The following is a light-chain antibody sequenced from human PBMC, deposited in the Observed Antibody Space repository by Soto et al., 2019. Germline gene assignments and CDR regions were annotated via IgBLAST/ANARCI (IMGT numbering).Light chain of an antibody. Sequence: DIQMTQSPSTLSASVGDRVTITCRASQSISSWLAWYQQKPGKAPKLLIYKTSSLKSGVPSRFSGSGSGTEFTLTISSLQADDFAPYYCQHSRVFGPGTKVDVK. CDR2: KTS. V-gene: IGKV1-5*03. CDR1: QSISSW. J-gene: IGKJ3*01. CDR3: QHSRV.